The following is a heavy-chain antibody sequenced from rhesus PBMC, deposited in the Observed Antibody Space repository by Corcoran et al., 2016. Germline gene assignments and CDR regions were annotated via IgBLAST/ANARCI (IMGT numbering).Heavy chain of an antibody. CDR1: GYRFTSYW. D-gene: IGHD3-3*01. Sequence: EVQLVQSGAEVKRPGESLKISCKTSGYRFTSYWILWFPQMPGKGLEWMGAIDPSDSDTRYSPSCQGQVTSSADKSISTAYLQWSSLKASDSVTYYCAKADNIWTGLDYWGQGVLVTVSS. CDR3: AKADNIWTGLDY. V-gene: IGHV5-2*01. J-gene: IGHJ4*01. CDR2: IDPSDSDT.